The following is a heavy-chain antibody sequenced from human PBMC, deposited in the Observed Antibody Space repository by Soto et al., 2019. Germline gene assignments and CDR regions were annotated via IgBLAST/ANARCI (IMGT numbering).Heavy chain of an antibody. V-gene: IGHV4-59*11. CDR3: ARDFSGSYYYYYGMDV. Sequence: SETLSLTCAVSGGSISGHYWAWIRQSPEKGLEWIGYIYSSGTTNYNPSLKTRVTFSIDTSQNRFSLKLTSVTAADTAVYYCARDFSGSYYYYYGMDVWGQGTTVTVSS. D-gene: IGHD1-26*01. CDR2: IYSSGTT. CDR1: GGSISGHY. J-gene: IGHJ6*02.